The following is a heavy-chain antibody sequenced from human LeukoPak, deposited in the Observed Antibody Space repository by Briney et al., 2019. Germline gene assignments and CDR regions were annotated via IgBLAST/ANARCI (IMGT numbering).Heavy chain of an antibody. CDR2: INHSGSA. D-gene: IGHD2-2*01. V-gene: IGHV4-34*01. CDR3: ARVRRGYCSSTSCFNYYYYGMDV. Sequence: PSETLSLTCAVYGGSFSGYYWSWIRQPPGKGLEWSGEINHSGSANYNPSLKSRVTISVDTSKNQFSLKLSSVTAADTAVYYCARVRRGYCSSTSCFNYYYYGMDVWGQGTTVTVSS. CDR1: GGSFSGYY. J-gene: IGHJ6*02.